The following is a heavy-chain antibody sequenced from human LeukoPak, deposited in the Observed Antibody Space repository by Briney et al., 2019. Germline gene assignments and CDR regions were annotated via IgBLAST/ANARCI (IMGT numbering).Heavy chain of an antibody. CDR2: ISGSGGST. Sequence: GGSLRLSCAASGFTFSSSAMRWVRQAPGKGLEWVSAISGSGGSTYYADSVKGRFTISRDNSKNTLYLQMNSLRADDTAVYYCASRPPHGDFLVFDYWGQGTLVTVSS. CDR1: GFTFSSSA. J-gene: IGHJ4*02. V-gene: IGHV3-23*01. D-gene: IGHD2-21*01. CDR3: ASRPPHGDFLVFDY.